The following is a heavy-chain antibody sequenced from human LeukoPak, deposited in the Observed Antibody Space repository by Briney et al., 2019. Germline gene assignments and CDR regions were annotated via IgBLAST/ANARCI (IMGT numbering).Heavy chain of an antibody. CDR1: GFTFSSYG. CDR2: ISSSGSTI. Sequence: GGSLRLSCAASGFTFSSYGMHWVRQAPGKGLEWVSYISSSGSTIYYADSVKGRFTISRDNAKNSLYLQMNSLRAEDTAVYYCARDVAVAGTDGFDYWGQGTLVTVSS. CDR3: ARDVAVAGTDGFDY. V-gene: IGHV3-48*04. D-gene: IGHD6-19*01. J-gene: IGHJ4*02.